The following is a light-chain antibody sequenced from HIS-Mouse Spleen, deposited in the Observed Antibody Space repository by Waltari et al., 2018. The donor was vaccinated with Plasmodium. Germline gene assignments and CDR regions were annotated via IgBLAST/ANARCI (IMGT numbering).Light chain of an antibody. Sequence: DIQLTQSPSFLSASVGDRVTITCRASPGISSYLAWYQQKPGKAPKLLIYAASTLQSGVPSRFSGSGSGTEFTLTISSLQPEDFATYYCQQYNNWSFTFGPGTKVDIK. V-gene: IGKV1-9*01. CDR2: AAS. J-gene: IGKJ3*01. CDR1: PGISSY. CDR3: QQYNNWSFT.